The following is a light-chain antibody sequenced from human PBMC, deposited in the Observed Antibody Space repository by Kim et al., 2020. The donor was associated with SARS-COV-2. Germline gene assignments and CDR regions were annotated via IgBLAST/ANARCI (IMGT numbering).Light chain of an antibody. Sequence: QSLTISCTGTGSDVGSYHLFSWYQKYPGKAPKLMIYEVTKRPSGISNRFSGSKSGNTASLTISGLQAEDEADYYCCSYAGSSTFVIFGGGTKVTVL. J-gene: IGLJ2*01. CDR3: CSYAGSSTFVI. V-gene: IGLV2-23*02. CDR1: GSDVGSYHL. CDR2: EVT.